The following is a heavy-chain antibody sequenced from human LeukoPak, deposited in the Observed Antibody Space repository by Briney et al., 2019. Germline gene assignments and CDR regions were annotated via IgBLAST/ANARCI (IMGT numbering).Heavy chain of an antibody. J-gene: IGHJ6*03. CDR3: ARDPYSGSYGPYYYYYMDV. D-gene: IGHD1-26*01. Sequence: GGSLRLSCAASGFTFSNYNMNWVGQAPGKVLEWVSSITSGGSYIFYADSVKGRFTISRDNAKNSLYLQMNSLGPDDTAVYFCARDPYSGSYGPYYYYYMDVWGKGTTVTVAS. CDR2: ITSGGSYI. CDR1: GFTFSNYN. V-gene: IGHV3-21*01.